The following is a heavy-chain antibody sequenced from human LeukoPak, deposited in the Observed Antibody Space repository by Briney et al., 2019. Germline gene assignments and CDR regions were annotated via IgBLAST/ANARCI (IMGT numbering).Heavy chain of an antibody. CDR3: ARDRGPYDFRSGRRKYNWFDP. Sequence: PSATLYLTCTVSGGSISGYYWSWIRQPPGKGLELIGYIYYSGSTNYDPSLKRRVTISVDTSKNQFSLKLSSVTAADTAVYYCARDRGPYDFRSGRRKYNWFDPWGQGTLLTVSS. J-gene: IGHJ5*02. D-gene: IGHD3-3*01. CDR2: IYYSGST. CDR1: GGSISGYY. V-gene: IGHV4-59*01.